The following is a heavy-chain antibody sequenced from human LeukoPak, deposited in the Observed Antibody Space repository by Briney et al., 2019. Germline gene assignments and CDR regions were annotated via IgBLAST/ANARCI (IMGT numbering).Heavy chain of an antibody. CDR1: GGSFSGYY. J-gene: IGHJ4*02. V-gene: IGHV4-34*01. Sequence: SETLSLTCAVYGGSFSGYYWSWIRQPPGKGLEWIGEINHSGSTNYNPSLKSRVTISVDTSKNQFSLKLNSVTAADTAVYYCASTASSGYYPYWGQGTLVTVSS. CDR3: ASTASSGYYPY. CDR2: INHSGST. D-gene: IGHD3-22*01.